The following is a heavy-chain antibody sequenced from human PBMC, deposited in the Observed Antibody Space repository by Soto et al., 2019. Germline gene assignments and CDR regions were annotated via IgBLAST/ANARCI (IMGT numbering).Heavy chain of an antibody. J-gene: IGHJ4*02. CDR1: GGTFSSYA. V-gene: IGHV1-69*13. D-gene: IGHD3-22*01. CDR3: AADYYDTSGYYFAY. Sequence: SVKVSCKASGGTFSSYAITWVRQAPGQGLEWMGGIIPIFGTANYAQKFQGRVTITADESTSTAYMELSSLRSEDTAVYYCAADYYDTSGYYFAYWGQGTLVTVSS. CDR2: IIPIFGTA.